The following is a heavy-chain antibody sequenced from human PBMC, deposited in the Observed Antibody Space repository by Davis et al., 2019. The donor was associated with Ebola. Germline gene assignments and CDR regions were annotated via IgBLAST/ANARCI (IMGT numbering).Heavy chain of an antibody. V-gene: IGHV3-15*01. CDR3: VEDWNYDNIFDY. Sequence: GESLKTSCAASGSTVSNAWMRWVRHAPGKGLERVGRIKSKTVGGTTDYAAPVQGRFTISSDDSKNTLYLQMNSLNTEDTAVYYCVEDWNYDNIFDYWGQGTLVTVSS. CDR2: IKSKTVGGTT. J-gene: IGHJ4*02. D-gene: IGHD1-7*01. CDR1: GSTVSNAW.